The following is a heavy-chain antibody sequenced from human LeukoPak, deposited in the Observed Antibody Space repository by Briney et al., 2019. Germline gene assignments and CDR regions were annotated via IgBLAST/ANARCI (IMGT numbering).Heavy chain of an antibody. CDR1: GFTFSTYE. CDR2: INSGDHST. CDR3: AREVCSGSRCYDAFDV. Sequence: GGSLRLSCEASGFTFSTYEMDWVRQAPGKGPEWISYINSGDHSTLYADSAKGRFTISRDDAKNSLYLQMNSLRAEDTAVYYCAREVCSGSRCYDAFDVWGQGTMVTVSS. D-gene: IGHD2-15*01. J-gene: IGHJ3*01. V-gene: IGHV3-48*03.